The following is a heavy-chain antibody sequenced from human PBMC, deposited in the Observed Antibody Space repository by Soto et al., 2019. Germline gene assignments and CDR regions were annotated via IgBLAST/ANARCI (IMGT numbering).Heavy chain of an antibody. J-gene: IGHJ5*02. CDR2: ISYDGSNK. CDR3: AKPYSNYDNWFDP. CDR1: GFTFSSYG. D-gene: IGHD4-4*01. Sequence: GGSLRLSCAASGFTFSSYGMHWVRQAPGKGLEWVAVISYDGSNKYYADSVKGRFTISRDNSKNTLYLQMNSLRAEDTAVYYCAKPYSNYDNWFDPWGQGTLVTVSS. V-gene: IGHV3-30*18.